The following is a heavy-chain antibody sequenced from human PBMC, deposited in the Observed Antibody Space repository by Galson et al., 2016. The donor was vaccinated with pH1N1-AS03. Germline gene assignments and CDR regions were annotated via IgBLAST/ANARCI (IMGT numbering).Heavy chain of an antibody. CDR1: GFTFRVCT. CDR3: ARSTEGAFDY. Sequence: SLRLSCAASGFTFRVCTMHWVRHVPGKGLVWVSRIDSGATTITYVDSVKGRFTISRDNGRNTLYLQMTDLRADDTALYYCARSTEGAFDYWGQGILVTVSS. J-gene: IGHJ4*02. CDR2: IDSGATTI. D-gene: IGHD4/OR15-4a*01. V-gene: IGHV3-74*03.